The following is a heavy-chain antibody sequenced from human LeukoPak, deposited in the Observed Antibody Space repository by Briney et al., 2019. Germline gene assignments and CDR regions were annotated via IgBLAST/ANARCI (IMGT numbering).Heavy chain of an antibody. V-gene: IGHV1-2*02. J-gene: IGHJ3*02. Sequence: ASVKVSCKASGYTFTSYGISWVRQAPGQGLEWMGWIYPNSGGTNYAQKFQGRVTTTRDTSISTAYMELSRLRSDDTAVYYCARVFGVVIDAFDIWGQGTMVTVSS. CDR1: GYTFTSYG. CDR2: IYPNSGGT. CDR3: ARVFGVVIDAFDI. D-gene: IGHD3-3*01.